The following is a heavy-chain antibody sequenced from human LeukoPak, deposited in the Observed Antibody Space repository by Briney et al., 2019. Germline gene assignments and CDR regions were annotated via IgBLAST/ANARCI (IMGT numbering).Heavy chain of an antibody. CDR3: AKSHSVAQRGYFDY. J-gene: IGHJ4*02. CDR1: GFTFSSFA. V-gene: IGHV3-23*01. D-gene: IGHD2-15*01. CDR2: ISDTGGST. Sequence: GGSLRLSCAASGFTFSSFAMTWVRQAPGKGLEWVSTISDTGGSTYYADAVKGRFTISRDNSKDTLYAQMNSLRAEDAAVYYCAKSHSVAQRGYFDYWGQGTLVTVSS.